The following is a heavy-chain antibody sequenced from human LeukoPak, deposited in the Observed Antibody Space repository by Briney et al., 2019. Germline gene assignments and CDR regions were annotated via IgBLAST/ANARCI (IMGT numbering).Heavy chain of an antibody. V-gene: IGHV1-2*02. Sequence: ASVKVSCKASGYTFTGYYMHWVRQAPGQGLEWMGWINPNSGGTNYAQKFQGRVTMTRDTSISTAYKELSRLRSDDTAVYYCARVYCSSTSCPPQFDYWGQGTLVTVSS. CDR3: ARVYCSSTSCPPQFDY. CDR2: INPNSGGT. D-gene: IGHD2-2*01. CDR1: GYTFTGYY. J-gene: IGHJ4*02.